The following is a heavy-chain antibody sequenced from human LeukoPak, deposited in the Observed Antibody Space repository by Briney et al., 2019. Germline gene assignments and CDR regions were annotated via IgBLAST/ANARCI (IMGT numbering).Heavy chain of an antibody. CDR3: AKAPRSSGADYFDY. CDR2: ISWNSGSI. Sequence: PGGSLRLSCAASGFTFDDYAMHWVRQAPGKGLEWVSGISWNSGSIGYADSVKGRFTISRDNAKNSLYLQMNSLRAEDMALYYCAKAPRSSGADYFDYWGQGTLVTVSS. D-gene: IGHD6-19*01. J-gene: IGHJ4*02. CDR1: GFTFDDYA. V-gene: IGHV3-9*03.